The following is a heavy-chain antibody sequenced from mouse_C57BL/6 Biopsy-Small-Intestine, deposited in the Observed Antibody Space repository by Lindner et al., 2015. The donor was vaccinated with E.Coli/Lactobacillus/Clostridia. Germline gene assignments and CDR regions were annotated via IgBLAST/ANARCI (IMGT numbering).Heavy chain of an antibody. D-gene: IGHD2-13*01. Sequence: SVKVSCKASGFTFTSSAVQWVRQARGQRLEWIGWIVVGSGNTDYAQKFQERVTITRDMSTSTAYMELSSLRSEDTAVYYCAADRSGVTTKGYWGQGTLVTVSS. CDR1: GFTFTSSA. V-gene: IGHV1S18*01. CDR2: IVVGSGNT. CDR3: AADRSGVTTKGY. J-gene: IGHJ4*01.